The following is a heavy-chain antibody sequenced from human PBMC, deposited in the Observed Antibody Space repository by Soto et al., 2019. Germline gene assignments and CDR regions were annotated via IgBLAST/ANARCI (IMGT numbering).Heavy chain of an antibody. CDR2: IYTSGST. J-gene: IGHJ6*02. V-gene: IGHV4-4*07. CDR1: GGSISSYY. Sequence: SETLSLTCTVSGGSISSYYWSWIRQPAGKGLEWIGRIYTSGSTNYNPSLKSRVTMSVDTSKNQFSLKLSSVTAADTAVYYCARDAYSSGWYRNYYYYYGMDVWGQGTTVTVSS. CDR3: ARDAYSSGWYRNYYYYYGMDV. D-gene: IGHD6-19*01.